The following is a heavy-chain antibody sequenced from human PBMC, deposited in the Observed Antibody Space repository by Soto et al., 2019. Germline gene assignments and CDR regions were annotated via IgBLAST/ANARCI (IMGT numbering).Heavy chain of an antibody. CDR3: ARGGSATLLSFYYYYGMDV. V-gene: IGHV1-2*04. CDR2: INPNSGGT. Sequence: ASVKVSCKASGYTFTGYYMHWVRQAPGQGLEWMGWINPNSGGTNYAQKFQGCVTMTRDTSISTAYMELSRLRSDDTAVYYCARGGSATLLSFYYYYGMDVWGQGTTVTVSS. CDR1: GYTFTGYY. D-gene: IGHD3-10*01. J-gene: IGHJ6*02.